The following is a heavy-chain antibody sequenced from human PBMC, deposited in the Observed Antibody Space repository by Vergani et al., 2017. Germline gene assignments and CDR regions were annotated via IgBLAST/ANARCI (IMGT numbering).Heavy chain of an antibody. J-gene: IGHJ6*02. V-gene: IGHV1-69*08. CDR1: GGTFSSYT. CDR3: ARETWNPHCMDV. D-gene: IGHD1-1*01. CDR2: IIPILGIA. Sequence: QVQLMQSGAEVKKPGSSVKVSCKASGGTFSSYTISGVRQAPGQGLEWMGRIIPILGIANNAQKFQGRVTITAAKSTSTAYMELRSLRSEDTAVYYCARETWNPHCMDVWGQGTTVTVSS.